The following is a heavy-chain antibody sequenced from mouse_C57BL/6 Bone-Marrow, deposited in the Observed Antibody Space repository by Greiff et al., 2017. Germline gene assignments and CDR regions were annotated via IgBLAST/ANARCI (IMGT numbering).Heavy chain of an antibody. D-gene: IGHD2-3*01. CDR1: GFNIKDYY. V-gene: IGHV1-63*01. Sequence: QVQLQQSGAGLVKPGASVKLSCTASGFNIKDYYMHWAKQRPGHGLEWIGDIYPGGGSTNYTEKLKGKAKPSAEKSSRTTYMQFSCLTSEDSAIYYCAKIYYGYFYFDYWGQGTTLTVSS. CDR2: IYPGGGST. J-gene: IGHJ2*01. CDR3: AKIYYGYFYFDY.